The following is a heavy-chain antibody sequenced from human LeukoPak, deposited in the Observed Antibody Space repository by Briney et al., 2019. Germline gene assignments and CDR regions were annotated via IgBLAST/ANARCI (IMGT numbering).Heavy chain of an antibody. CDR3: ARAPTAITTSAFPDAFDF. CDR2: VSYSGGT. J-gene: IGHJ3*01. D-gene: IGHD5-12*01. Sequence: PSETLSLTCTVSGDSVSGHYWSWIRQTPGKGLEWIGYVSYSGGTNYNPSLKRRVSISLDTSKNQFSLKLSSPAAADPAVYYCARAPTAITTSAFPDAFDFWGQGTMVTVSS. V-gene: IGHV4-59*02. CDR1: GDSVSGHY.